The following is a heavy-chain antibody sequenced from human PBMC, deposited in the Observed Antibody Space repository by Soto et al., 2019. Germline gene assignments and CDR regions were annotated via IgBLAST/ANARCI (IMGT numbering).Heavy chain of an antibody. CDR1: GGSISSYY. V-gene: IGHV4-59*13. CDR3: ARGGMVHPGVFDI. D-gene: IGHD3-10*01. CDR2: IIYSGNT. Sequence: PSETLSLPCTVSGGSISSYYSSWIRQPPGKGLEWIGYIIYSGNTNYSPSLKSRVTISVDTSKNQFSLRLRSVTAADTAVYYCARGGMVHPGVFDIWGQGTMVT. J-gene: IGHJ3*02.